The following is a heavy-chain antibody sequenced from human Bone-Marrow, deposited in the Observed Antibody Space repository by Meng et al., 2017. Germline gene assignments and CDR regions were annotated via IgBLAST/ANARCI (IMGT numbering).Heavy chain of an antibody. V-gene: IGHV4-39*07. J-gene: IGHJ5*02. Sequence: QLEESGPGVVKPAETLSLTGTVSGGSISSSSYYWGWIRQPPGKGLEWIGSIYYSGSTYYNPSLKSRVTISVDTSKNQFSLKLSSVTAADTAVYYCARDCPSPFRWFDPWGQGTLVTVSS. CDR2: IYYSGST. CDR3: ARDCPSPFRWFDP. CDR1: GGSISSSSYY.